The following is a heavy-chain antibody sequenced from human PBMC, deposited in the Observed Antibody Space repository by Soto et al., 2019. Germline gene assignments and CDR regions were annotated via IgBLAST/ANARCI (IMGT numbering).Heavy chain of an antibody. J-gene: IGHJ4*02. Sequence: LRLSCAAAGFDFEDYAMHWVRQVPGKGLEWVSLTNSDGTDSYYMDSVKGRFTISRDNAKSTLYLQMDRLRPEDTALYFCAKSLYYYDSSPLDHWGQGTLVTVSS. CDR2: TNSDGTDS. V-gene: IGHV3-43D*04. CDR1: GFDFEDYA. D-gene: IGHD3-22*01. CDR3: AKSLYYYDSSPLDH.